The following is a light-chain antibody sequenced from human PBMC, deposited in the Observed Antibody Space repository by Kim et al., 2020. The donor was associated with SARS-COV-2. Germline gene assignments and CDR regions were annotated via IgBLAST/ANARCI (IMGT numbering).Light chain of an antibody. V-gene: IGKV1-13*02. J-gene: IGKJ1*01. CDR2: GAS. CDR1: QGISSA. Sequence: IQMTQSPSTLSASVGDRVTITCRASQGISSALAWYQQKPEKAPNLLIYGASSLESAVPSRFSGTGSGTEFTLTISSLQPDDVATYYCQQYSIYWTFGQGTKVDIK. CDR3: QQYSIYWT.